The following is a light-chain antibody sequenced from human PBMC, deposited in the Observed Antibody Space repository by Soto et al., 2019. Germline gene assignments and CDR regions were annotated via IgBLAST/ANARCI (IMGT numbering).Light chain of an antibody. V-gene: IGKV3-20*01. J-gene: IGKJ1*01. CDR1: QSVSRY. CDR3: QHYGSSPWT. CDR2: GAS. Sequence: ETVLTQSPGTLSLSPGERATLSCRASQSVSRYLAWYQQKPGQAPRVLIYGASSRATGIPDRFSGSGSGTDFTLNISRLEPEDFAVSYCQHYGSSPWTFGQGTKVEIK.